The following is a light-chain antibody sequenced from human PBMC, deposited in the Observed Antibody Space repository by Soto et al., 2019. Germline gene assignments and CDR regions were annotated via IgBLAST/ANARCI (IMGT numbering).Light chain of an antibody. CDR2: EVS. CDR3: SSYAGSPVV. Sequence: QSVLTQPASVSGSPGQSITISCSGSSSDIGGHNYVSWYQQHPGKAPKLILYEVSYRPSGVSNRFSGSKSGNTASLTISGLQAEDEADYYCSSYAGSPVVFGGGTKLTVL. CDR1: SSDIGGHNY. V-gene: IGLV2-14*01. J-gene: IGLJ2*01.